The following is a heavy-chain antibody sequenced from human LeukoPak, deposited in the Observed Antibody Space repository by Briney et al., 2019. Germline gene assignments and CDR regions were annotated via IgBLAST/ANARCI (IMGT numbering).Heavy chain of an antibody. Sequence: PSETLSLTCAVYGGSFSDYYWSWIRQPPGKGLEWIGEIKHNGDTNYNPSLKTRVTISADTSKDQFSLKLTSVTAADTAVYYCARGWSGAVAGNWGQGTLVTVSS. V-gene: IGHV4-34*01. J-gene: IGHJ4*02. CDR3: ARGWSGAVAGN. D-gene: IGHD6-19*01. CDR1: GGSFSDYY. CDR2: IKHNGDT.